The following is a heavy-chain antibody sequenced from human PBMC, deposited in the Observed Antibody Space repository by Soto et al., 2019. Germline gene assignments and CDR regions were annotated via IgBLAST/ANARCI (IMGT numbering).Heavy chain of an antibody. V-gene: IGHV1-2*02. CDR2: INPDSGAT. CDR3: ARGDYGTGGYPFPYFDY. D-gene: IGHD2-8*02. Sequence: HEHLVQSGAEVKRPGASLKVSCKASGYSFTGYYIHWVRQAPGQGLEWMGWINPDSGATNYAQNFQGRVTLTNDTSISTASMDLTSLTSADTAFYYCARGDYGTGGYPFPYFDYWGQGTLVIVSS. J-gene: IGHJ4*02. CDR1: GYSFTGYY.